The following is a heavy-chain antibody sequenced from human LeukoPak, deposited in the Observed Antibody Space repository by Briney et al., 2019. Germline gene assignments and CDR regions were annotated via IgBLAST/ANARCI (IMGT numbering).Heavy chain of an antibody. J-gene: IGHJ4*02. CDR1: GFTFTSYA. CDR3: VKVYPTVTTSSVLGS. V-gene: IGHV3-30*18. D-gene: IGHD4-17*01. CDR2: VSYDGNLQ. Sequence: GGSLRLSCAASGFTFTSYAIHWVRQAPGKGLEWVAAVSYDGNLQHYADAVKGRFTVSRDNSKNTVFLQINSLRTDDSAVYWCVKVYPTVTTSSVLGSWGQGTLVTVSS.